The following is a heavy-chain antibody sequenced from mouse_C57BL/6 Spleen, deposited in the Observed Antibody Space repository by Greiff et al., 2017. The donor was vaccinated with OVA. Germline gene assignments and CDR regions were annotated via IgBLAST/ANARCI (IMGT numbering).Heavy chain of an antibody. V-gene: IGHV1-76*01. CDR2: IYPGSGNT. Sequence: QVQLQQSGAELVRPGASVKLSCKASGYPFTDYYITWVKRRPGQGLEWIARIYPGSGNTYYNEKFKGKATLTAEKSSSTAYMQLSSLTSEDSAVYFCAREGGNWYFDVWGTGTTVTVSS. CDR1: GYPFTDYY. J-gene: IGHJ1*03. D-gene: IGHD1-1*02. CDR3: AREGGNWYFDV.